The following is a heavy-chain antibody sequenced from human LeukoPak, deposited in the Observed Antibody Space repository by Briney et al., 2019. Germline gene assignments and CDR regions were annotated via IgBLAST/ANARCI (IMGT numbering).Heavy chain of an antibody. J-gene: IGHJ6*02. CDR3: ARDSAVTIFFSPLMDV. CDR2: ISNDGGDK. V-gene: IGHV3-30-3*01. CDR1: GFTFNNYW. Sequence: GGSLRLSCAASGFTFNNYWMSWVRQAPGKGLEWVAVISNDGGDKYYADSVRGRFTISRDNSKNTLSLQMNSLRTEDTAVYYCARDSAVTIFFSPLMDVWGQGTTVTVSS. D-gene: IGHD3-9*01.